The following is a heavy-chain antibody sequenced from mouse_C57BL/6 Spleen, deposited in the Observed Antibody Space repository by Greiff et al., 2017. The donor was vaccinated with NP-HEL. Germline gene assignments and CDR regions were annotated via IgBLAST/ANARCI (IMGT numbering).Heavy chain of an antibody. Sequence: QVHVKQSGAELVRPGASVTLSCKASGYTFTDYEMHWVKQTPVHGLEWIGAIDPETGGTAYNQKFKGKAILTADKSSSTAYMELRSLTSEDSAVYYCTRSITTVVAPDYFDYWGQGTTLTVSS. V-gene: IGHV1-15*01. CDR3: TRSITTVVAPDYFDY. CDR2: IDPETGGT. CDR1: GYTFTDYE. J-gene: IGHJ2*01. D-gene: IGHD1-1*01.